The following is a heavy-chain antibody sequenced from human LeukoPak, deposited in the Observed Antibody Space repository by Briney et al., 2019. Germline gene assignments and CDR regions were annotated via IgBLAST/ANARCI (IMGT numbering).Heavy chain of an antibody. CDR3: ARGVRSAVTDY. CDR1: GGSISSYY. D-gene: IGHD4-23*01. Sequence: PSETLSLTCTVSGGSISSYYWSWIRQPPGKGLEWIGYIYYSGSTNYNPSLKSRVTISADTSKNQFSLKLSSVTAADTAVYYCARGVRSAVTDYWGQGTLVTVSS. CDR2: IYYSGST. J-gene: IGHJ4*02. V-gene: IGHV4-59*01.